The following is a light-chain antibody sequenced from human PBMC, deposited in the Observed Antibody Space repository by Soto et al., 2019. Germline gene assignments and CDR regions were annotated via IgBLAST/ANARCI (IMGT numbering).Light chain of an antibody. J-gene: IGKJ1*01. Sequence: VMTQTPLSLSVTPGQPASISCKSSQSLLDSDGKTHLCWYLQKPGQPPQLLIYEVSNRFSGVSDKFSGSGSGTDFTLQISRVEAEDFGVYYCMQTMRLPRTFGQGTKVEIK. CDR1: QSLLDSDGKTH. CDR3: MQTMRLPRT. V-gene: IGKV2D-29*01. CDR2: EVS.